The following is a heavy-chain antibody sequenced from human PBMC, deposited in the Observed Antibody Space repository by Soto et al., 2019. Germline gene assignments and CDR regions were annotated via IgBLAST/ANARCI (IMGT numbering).Heavy chain of an antibody. D-gene: IGHD3-22*01. V-gene: IGHV3-23*01. CDR2: IRVSAGST. J-gene: IGHJ4*02. Sequence: GSLRLSCVASGIIFSSCAMSWVRQAPGKGLEWVSDIRVSAGSTFYADSVKGRFTISRDSSKNTLYLQMNSLSAEDTAVYYCAKRETITMTRGPSYYFESWGQGTLVTVSS. CDR3: AKRETITMTRGPSYYFES. CDR1: GIIFSSCA.